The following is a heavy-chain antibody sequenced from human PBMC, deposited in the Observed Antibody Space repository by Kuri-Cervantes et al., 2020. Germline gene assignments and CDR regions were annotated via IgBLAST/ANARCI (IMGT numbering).Heavy chain of an antibody. CDR2: LSTGSATT. CDR3: ARFGGIFGVVTG. J-gene: IGHJ4*02. CDR1: GFTFSSYS. V-gene: IGHV3-48*04. D-gene: IGHD3-3*01. Sequence: GGSLRLSCAASGFTFSSYSMNWVRQAPGKGLEWVSYLSTGSATTHYADSVQGRFTTSKDNAKNSLYLQMNSLGAEDTAVYYCARFGGIFGVVTGWGQGTLVTVSS.